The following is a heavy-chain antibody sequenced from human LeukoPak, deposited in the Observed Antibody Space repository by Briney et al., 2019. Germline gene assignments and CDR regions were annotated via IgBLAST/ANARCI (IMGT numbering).Heavy chain of an antibody. J-gene: IGHJ4*02. CDR2: IYYSGSA. CDR1: GGSISSSTSY. D-gene: IGHD6-13*01. CDR3: ARTAADSFDY. V-gene: IGHV4-39*01. Sequence: SETLSLTCTVSGGSISSSTSYWGWIRHPPGKGLEWIGSIYYSGSAYYNPSLKSRVTMSVDTSKNQFSLRLSAVTAADTAVYYCARTAADSFDYWGQGTLVTVSS.